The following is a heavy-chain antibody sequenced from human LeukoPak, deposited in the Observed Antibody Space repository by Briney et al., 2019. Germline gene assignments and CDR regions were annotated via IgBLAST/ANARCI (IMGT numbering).Heavy chain of an antibody. CDR2: IYPGDSDT. Sequence: GESLRISCKGSGYRFSDYWIGWVRQMPGKGLEWMGIIYPGDSDTRYSPSFQGQVTISADKSISTAYLQWSSLKASDTAMYYCARHPYDYVWGSYRPFDYWGQGTLVTVSS. CDR1: GYRFSDYW. V-gene: IGHV5-51*01. CDR3: ARHPYDYVWGSYRPFDY. D-gene: IGHD3-16*02. J-gene: IGHJ4*02.